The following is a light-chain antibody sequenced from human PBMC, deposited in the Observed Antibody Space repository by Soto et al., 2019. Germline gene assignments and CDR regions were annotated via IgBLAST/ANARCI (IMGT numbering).Light chain of an antibody. CDR2: AAS. CDR1: QSVSNSY. CDR3: QQYGSSLFS. V-gene: IGKV3-20*01. Sequence: EIVLTQSPGTLSLSPGERATLSCRASQSVSNSYLAWYQQKRGQAPRLLIYAASTRATGIPERFSGSGSGTDFTLTISRLEPEDFAVYYCQQYGSSLFSFGPGTKVDIK. J-gene: IGKJ3*01.